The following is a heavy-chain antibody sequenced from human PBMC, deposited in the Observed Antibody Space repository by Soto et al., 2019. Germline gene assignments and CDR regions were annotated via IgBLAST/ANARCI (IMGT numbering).Heavy chain of an antibody. V-gene: IGHV1-24*01. CDR3: ATARGQWLVHYYYYGMDV. D-gene: IGHD6-19*01. Sequence: ASVKVSCKVSGYTLTELSMHCVRQAPGKVLEWMGGFDPEDGETIYAQKFQGRVTMTEDTSTDTAYMELSSLRSEDTAVYYCATARGQWLVHYYYYGMDVWGQGTTVTVSS. CDR2: FDPEDGET. CDR1: GYTLTELS. J-gene: IGHJ6*02.